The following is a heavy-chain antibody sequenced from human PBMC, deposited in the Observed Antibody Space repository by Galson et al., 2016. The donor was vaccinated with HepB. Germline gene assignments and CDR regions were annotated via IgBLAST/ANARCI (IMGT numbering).Heavy chain of an antibody. V-gene: IGHV5-51*01. D-gene: IGHD3-3*01. CDR1: GYIFTNYW. J-gene: IGHJ6*02. CDR3: ASGNFWSGYSRYYDTMDV. Sequence: QSGAAVKEPGDSLKISCRGSGYIFTNYWIAWVRQMPGKGLEWMGIIYPGDSDTGYSPSFQGQVTISADKSTTTASLQWSSLKASDTAMYYCASGNFWSGYSRYYDTMDVWGQGTTVTVSS. CDR2: IYPGDSDT.